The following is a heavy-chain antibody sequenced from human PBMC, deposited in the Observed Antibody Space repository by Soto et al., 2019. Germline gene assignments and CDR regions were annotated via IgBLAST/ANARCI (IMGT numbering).Heavy chain of an antibody. CDR3: ARVRYCSGGSCYPRFDP. J-gene: IGHJ5*02. CDR1: GGPISSGGYY. CDR2: IYYSGST. V-gene: IGHV4-31*03. D-gene: IGHD2-15*01. Sequence: PSETLSLTCTVSGGPISSGGYYWSWIRQHPGKGLEWIGYIYYSGSTYYNPSLKSRVTISVDTSKNQFSLKLSSVTAADTAVYYCARVRYCSGGSCYPRFDPWGQGTLVTVSS.